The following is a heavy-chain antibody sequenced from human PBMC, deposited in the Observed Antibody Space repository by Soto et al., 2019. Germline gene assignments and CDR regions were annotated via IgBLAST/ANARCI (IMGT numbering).Heavy chain of an antibody. J-gene: IGHJ4*02. D-gene: IGHD6-6*01. Sequence: PSETLSLTCTVSGDSVSSVGFHWAWLRRPPGKGLEWIGYIYNGGSTYYNPSLSSRITISLDMAKNQFSLRLSSVTAADTAVYYCARGRAYRSSSSDYWGQGTLVTVSS. V-gene: IGHV4-30-4*01. CDR2: IYNGGST. CDR3: ARGRAYRSSSSDY. CDR1: GDSVSSVGFH.